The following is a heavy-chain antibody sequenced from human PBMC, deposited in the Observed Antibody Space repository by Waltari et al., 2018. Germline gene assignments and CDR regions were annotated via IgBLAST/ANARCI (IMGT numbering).Heavy chain of an antibody. CDR3: ARERQDRTDCSGGSCKRDY. J-gene: IGHJ4*02. D-gene: IGHD2-15*01. V-gene: IGHV4-34*01. Sequence: QVQLQQWGAGLLKPSETLSLTCAVNGGSLSGYYGSWIRQPPGKGLEWIGEISQSGNTNYNPSLKSRVSTSVDKSKNQFSLNLGSVSAADTAVYYCARERQDRTDCSGGSCKRDYWGQGTLVTVSS. CDR1: GGSLSGYY. CDR2: ISQSGNT.